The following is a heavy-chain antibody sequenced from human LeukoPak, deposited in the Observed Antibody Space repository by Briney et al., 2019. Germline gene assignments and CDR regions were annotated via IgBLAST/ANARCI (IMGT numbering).Heavy chain of an antibody. CDR2: IKEDGSEK. Sequence: PGGSLRLSCVASQFTFSTYWMSWVRQAPGKGLERVANIKEDGSEKYYMDSVKGRFTISRDNAKNSLYLQMNSLRAEDTAVYYCARAGYGYYFDYWGQGTLVTVSS. J-gene: IGHJ4*02. V-gene: IGHV3-7*01. CDR1: QFTFSTYW. D-gene: IGHD4-17*01. CDR3: ARAGYGYYFDY.